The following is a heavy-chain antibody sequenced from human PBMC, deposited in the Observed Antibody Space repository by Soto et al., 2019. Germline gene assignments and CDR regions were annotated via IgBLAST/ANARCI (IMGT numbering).Heavy chain of an antibody. D-gene: IGHD5-18*01. V-gene: IGHV3-30-3*01. CDR2: ISYDGSNK. J-gene: IGHJ2*01. CDR3: ARDPLWGTAMVLWYFDL. CDR1: GFTCSSYA. Sequence: QVQLVESGGGVVQPGRSLRLSCAASGFTCSSYAMHWVRQAPGKGLEWVAVISYDGSNKYYADSVKGRFTISRDNSXNXPYLQMNSLRAEDTAVYYCARDPLWGTAMVLWYFDLWGRGTLVTVSS.